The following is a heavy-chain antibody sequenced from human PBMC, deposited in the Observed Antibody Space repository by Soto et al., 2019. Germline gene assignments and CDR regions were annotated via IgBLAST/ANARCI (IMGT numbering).Heavy chain of an antibody. CDR2: ISGDGRST. Sequence: DVQLLESGGGLVQPGGSLRLSCAASGFSFSFYSMDWVRQAPGKGLVWVSRISGDGRSTNYADSVKGRFTISRDNAKNTLYLQVNSLRVEDTAVYYCARHADRRSSYWGQGTLVSVSS. CDR1: GFSFSFYS. D-gene: IGHD6-6*01. CDR3: ARHADRRSSY. V-gene: IGHV3-74*01. J-gene: IGHJ4*02.